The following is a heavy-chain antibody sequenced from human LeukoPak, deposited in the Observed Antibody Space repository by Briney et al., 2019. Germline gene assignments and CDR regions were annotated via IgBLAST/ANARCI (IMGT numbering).Heavy chain of an antibody. J-gene: IGHJ4*02. CDR1: GFTFSSYA. D-gene: IGHD5-18*01. CDR3: AEGENSGYSYGLFDY. V-gene: IGHV3-30-3*02. CDR2: ISYDGSNK. Sequence: PGGSLRLSCAAPGFTFSSYAMHWVRQAPGKGLEWVAVISYDGSNKYYADSVKGRFTISRDNSKNTLYLQMNSLRAEDTAVYYCAEGENSGYSYGLFDYWGQGTLVTVSS.